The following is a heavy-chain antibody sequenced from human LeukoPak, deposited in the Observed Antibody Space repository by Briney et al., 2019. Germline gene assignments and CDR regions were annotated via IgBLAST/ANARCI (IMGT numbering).Heavy chain of an antibody. CDR1: GFTFSSYA. V-gene: IGHV3-21*01. CDR3: AREERSTTMVRGCNDY. CDR2: ISSSSSYI. D-gene: IGHD3-10*01. J-gene: IGHJ4*02. Sequence: PGGSLRLSCAASGFTFSSYAMSWVRQAPGKGLEWVSSISSSSSYIYYADSVKGRFTISRDNAKNSLYLQMNSLRAEDTAVYYCAREERSTTMVRGCNDYWGQGTLVTVSS.